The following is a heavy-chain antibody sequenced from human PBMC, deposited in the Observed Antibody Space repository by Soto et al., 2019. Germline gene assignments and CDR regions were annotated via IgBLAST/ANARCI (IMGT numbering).Heavy chain of an antibody. V-gene: IGHV2-5*02. D-gene: IGHD5-18*01. CDR1: GFALTTRGVS. J-gene: IGHJ4*02. Sequence: QITLKESGPTLVKPTQTLTLKCTFYGFALTTRGVSVAWIRQPPGKALEWLALVYWDDDKRYSPSLKHRLTIVKDTPKNQVVLTLTNLAPADTASYYSAHRRGSMYGVFDFWGQGTLVTVSS. CDR2: VYWDDDK. CDR3: AHRRGSMYGVFDF.